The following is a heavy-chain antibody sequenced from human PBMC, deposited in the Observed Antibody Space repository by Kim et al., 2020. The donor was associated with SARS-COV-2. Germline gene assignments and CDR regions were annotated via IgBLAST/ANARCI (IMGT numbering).Heavy chain of an antibody. CDR2: FYLIGTT. CDR3: ARHRTRKQLADY. J-gene: IGHJ4*02. CDR1: GGSISSSSYY. D-gene: IGHD6-13*01. Sequence: SETLSLTCTVSGGSISSSSYYWGWIRKPPGRGREGFGVFYLIGTTSYNPSPKSRVTISEDTSKNQFSLKLSSVTAADTAVYYCARHRTRKQLADYWGQGTLVTVSS. V-gene: IGHV4-39*01.